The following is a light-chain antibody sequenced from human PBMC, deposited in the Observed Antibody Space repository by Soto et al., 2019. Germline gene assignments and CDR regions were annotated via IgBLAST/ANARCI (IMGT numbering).Light chain of an antibody. V-gene: IGLV4-60*02. CDR2: LERSGSY. Sequence: VLTQSSSASASLGSSVKLTCTLSSGHSGYIIAWHQQQPGRAPRYLMKLERSGSYNKGSGVPDRFSGSSSGSDRYLTISNLQFEDEADYYCETWDRNTRVFGAGTKVTVL. J-gene: IGLJ2*01. CDR3: ETWDRNTRV. CDR1: SGHSGYI.